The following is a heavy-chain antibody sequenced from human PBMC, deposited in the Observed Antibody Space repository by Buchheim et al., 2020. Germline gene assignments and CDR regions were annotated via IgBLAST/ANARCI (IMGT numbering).Heavy chain of an antibody. Sequence: QITLKESGPTLVKPTETLTLTCTFSGFSLTTSGVGVGWIRQAPGKALEWLAVIYWDNDNRYRPSLKSRLTISKDTSKNQVVLRVANMEPVDTATYYCAHLGLDNYGFDPGNWFDTWGQGTL. CDR1: GFSLTTSGVG. CDR2: IYWDNDN. V-gene: IGHV2-5*02. D-gene: IGHD2-2*03. CDR3: AHLGLDNYGFDPGNWFDT. J-gene: IGHJ5*02.